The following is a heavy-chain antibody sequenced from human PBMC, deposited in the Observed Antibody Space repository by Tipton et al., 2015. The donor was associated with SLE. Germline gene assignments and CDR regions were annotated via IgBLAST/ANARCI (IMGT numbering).Heavy chain of an antibody. CDR2: IYYSGST. CDR3: ARAGVIAFSYYFDY. Sequence: TLSLTCTVSGGSISSYYWSWIRQPPGKGLEWIGYIYYSGSTNYNPSLKSRVTISVDTSKNQFSLKLSSVTAADTAVYYCARAGVIAFSYYFDYWGQGTLVTVPS. J-gene: IGHJ4*02. V-gene: IGHV4-59*01. CDR1: GGSISSYY. D-gene: IGHD3-22*01.